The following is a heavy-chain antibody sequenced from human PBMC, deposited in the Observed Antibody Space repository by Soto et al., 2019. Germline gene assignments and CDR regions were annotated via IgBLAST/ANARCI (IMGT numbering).Heavy chain of an antibody. Sequence: EVQLLESGGGLVQPGGSLRLSCAASGFTFSSYAMNWVRQAPGKGLEWVSVISGSGDSTYYTDSVKGRFTISTDNSKNTLYLQMNSLRAEDTAVYYCARRGPGTYFDYWGQGTLVTVSS. CDR3: ARRGPGTYFDY. V-gene: IGHV3-23*01. CDR1: GFTFSSYA. CDR2: ISGSGDST. D-gene: IGHD6-13*01. J-gene: IGHJ4*02.